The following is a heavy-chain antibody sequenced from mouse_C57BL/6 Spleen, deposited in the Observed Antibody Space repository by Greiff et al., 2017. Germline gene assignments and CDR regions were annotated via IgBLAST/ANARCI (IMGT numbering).Heavy chain of an antibody. CDR3: ARHEDNDYDWFAY. CDR2: FYPGSGSI. Sequence: VQLQQSGAELVKPGASVKISCKASGYTFTDYYINWVKQRPGQGLEWIGWFYPGSGSIKYNEKFKDKATLTADKSSSTVYMELSRLTSEDSAVYFCARHEDNDYDWFAYWGQGTLVTVSA. V-gene: IGHV1-62-2*01. D-gene: IGHD2-4*01. CDR1: GYTFTDYY. J-gene: IGHJ3*01.